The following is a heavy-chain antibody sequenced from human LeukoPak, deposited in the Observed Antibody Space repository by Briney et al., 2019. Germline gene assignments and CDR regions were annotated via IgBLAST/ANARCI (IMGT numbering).Heavy chain of an antibody. D-gene: IGHD5-12*01. CDR1: GGSISTYY. CDR2: IYYSGST. J-gene: IGHJ3*02. V-gene: IGHV4-59*01. Sequence: SETLSLTCTVTGGSISTYYWTWIRQPPGRGLEWIGYIYYSGSTNYNPSLKSRVTISVDTSKNQFSLKLSSVTAADTAVYYCARVYGSGYDFRGAFDIWGQGTMVTVSS. CDR3: ARVYGSGYDFRGAFDI.